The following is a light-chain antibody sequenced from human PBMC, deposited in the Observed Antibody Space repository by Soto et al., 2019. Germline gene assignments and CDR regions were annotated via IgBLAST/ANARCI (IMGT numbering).Light chain of an antibody. CDR2: AAS. CDR1: QGLSSY. V-gene: IGKV1-12*01. Sequence: DIQMTQSPSSVSASVGDRVTITCRASQGLSSYLAWYQQKPGKAPKLLIYAASNLQSGVPSRFSGSGSGTDFTLTISSLQPEDFATYYCQQANSFPLTFGGGTKVEIK. CDR3: QQANSFPLT. J-gene: IGKJ4*01.